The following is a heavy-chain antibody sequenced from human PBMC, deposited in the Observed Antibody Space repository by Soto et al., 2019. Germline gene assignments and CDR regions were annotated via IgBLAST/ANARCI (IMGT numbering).Heavy chain of an antibody. CDR3: ARHHSDYFDS. CDR2: IYYSRTA. CDR1: GGSINSTVDD. Sequence: PSESLSLTCTVAGGSINSTVDDWAWIRHPPGKGLEWIASIYYSRTAFYRSSLKSRLFISSDMSRNHFSLSLTSVTAADTAVYSCARHHSDYFDSWGQGTLVTVSA. V-gene: IGHV4-39*01. J-gene: IGHJ4*02. D-gene: IGHD3-10*01.